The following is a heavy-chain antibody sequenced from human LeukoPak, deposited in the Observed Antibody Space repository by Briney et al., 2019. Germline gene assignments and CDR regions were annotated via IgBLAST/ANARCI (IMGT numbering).Heavy chain of an antibody. D-gene: IGHD3-22*01. CDR1: GYTFTSYG. V-gene: IGHV1-18*01. CDR2: ISAYNGNT. CDR3: ATLENYYDSSGYFLLGL. J-gene: IGHJ4*02. Sequence: ASVRVSCKASGYTFTSYGISWVRQAPGQELEWMGWISAYNGNTNYAQKLQGRVTMTTDTSTSTAYMELRSLRSDDTAVYYCATLENYYDSSGYFLLGLWGQGTLVTVSS.